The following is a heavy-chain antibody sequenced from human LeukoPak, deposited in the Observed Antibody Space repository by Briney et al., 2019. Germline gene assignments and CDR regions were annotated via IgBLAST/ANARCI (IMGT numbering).Heavy chain of an antibody. J-gene: IGHJ4*02. D-gene: IGHD3-10*01. CDR1: GCTFTGYY. V-gene: IGHV1-2*02. Sequence: RSSVKVSCKASGCTFTGYYMHWVRQAPGQGLEWMGWINPNSGGTNYAQKFQGRVTMTRDTSISTAYMELSRLRSDDTAVYYCARDKILWFRELLGYWGQGTLVTVSS. CDR2: INPNSGGT. CDR3: ARDKILWFRELLGY.